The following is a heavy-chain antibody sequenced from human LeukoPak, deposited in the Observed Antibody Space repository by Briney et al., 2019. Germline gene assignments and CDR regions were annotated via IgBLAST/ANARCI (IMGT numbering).Heavy chain of an antibody. CDR2: INSDGSST. J-gene: IGHJ4*02. D-gene: IGHD3-22*01. V-gene: IGHV3-74*01. CDR1: GFTFSRDW. Sequence: GGSLRLSCAASGFTFSRDWMHWVRQTPGQGLVWASRINSDGSSTSYADSVKGRFTVSRDNSKNALFLQMNSLRAEDTAVYYCARAWVSLYYDSSGYGYNDYWGQGTQVTVSS. CDR3: ARAWVSLYYDSSGYGYNDY.